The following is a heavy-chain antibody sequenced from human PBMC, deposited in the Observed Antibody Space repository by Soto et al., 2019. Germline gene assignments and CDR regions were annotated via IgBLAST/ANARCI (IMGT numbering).Heavy chain of an antibody. CDR1: GYTLTELS. D-gene: IGHD2-8*01. CDR3: ATVNCTNGVCYSHYGMDV. CDR2: FDPEDGET. J-gene: IGHJ6*02. V-gene: IGHV1-24*01. Sequence: ASVKVSCKVSGYTLTELSMHWVRQAPGKGLEWMGGFDPEDGETIYAQKFQGRVTMTEDTSTDTAYMELSSLRSEDTAVYYCATVNCTNGVCYSHYGMDVSGQGATVTVSS.